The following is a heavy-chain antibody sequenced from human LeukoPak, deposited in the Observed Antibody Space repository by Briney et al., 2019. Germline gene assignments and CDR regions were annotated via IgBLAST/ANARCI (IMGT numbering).Heavy chain of an antibody. J-gene: IGHJ4*02. CDR1: GGTISSGAYH. Sequence: TSETLTLTCTVSGGTISSGAYHWGWIRQHPGKGLEWIVYIYYSGNNYYSPSLKSRVTISVDTSKNKFSLELSSVTAADTAVYYCARWQYWGTGGYFDYWGQGTLVIVSS. CDR3: ARWQYWGTGGYFDY. D-gene: IGHD2-8*02. V-gene: IGHV4-31*03. CDR2: IYYSGNN.